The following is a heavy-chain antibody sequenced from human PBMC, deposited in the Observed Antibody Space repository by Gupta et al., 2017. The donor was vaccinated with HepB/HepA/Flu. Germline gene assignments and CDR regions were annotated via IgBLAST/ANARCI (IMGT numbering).Heavy chain of an antibody. Sequence: QVQLQESGPGLVKPSETLSLTCTVSGGSISSYYWSWIRQPPGKGLEWIGYIYYSGSTNYNPSLKSRVTISVDTSKNQLSLKLSSVTAADTAVYYGARLYCSGGSCAGFEPWGQRTLGTVSS. CDR1: GGSISSYY. CDR2: IYYSGST. D-gene: IGHD2-15*01. J-gene: IGHJ5*02. V-gene: IGHV4-59*08. CDR3: ARLYCSGGSCAGFEP.